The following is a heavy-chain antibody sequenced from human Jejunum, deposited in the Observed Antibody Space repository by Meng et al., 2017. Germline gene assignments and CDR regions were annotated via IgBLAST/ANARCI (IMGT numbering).Heavy chain of an antibody. Sequence: GESLKISCVASGFIFSGSDVHWVRQASGKGLEWVGRITTTANTYATAYSASVKGRFSISRDDSKNTAYLQMDGLKTEDTAVYYCTIYNSGHIWGQGTPVTVSS. CDR2: ITTTANTYAT. J-gene: IGHJ3*02. CDR1: GFIFSGSD. V-gene: IGHV3-73*01. CDR3: TIYNSGHI. D-gene: IGHD6-19*01.